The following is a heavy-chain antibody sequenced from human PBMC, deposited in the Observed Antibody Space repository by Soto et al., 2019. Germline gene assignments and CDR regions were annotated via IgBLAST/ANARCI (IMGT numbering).Heavy chain of an antibody. CDR2: IIPILGIA. CDR1: GGTFSSYT. CDR3: ATGPNREQWLVFKGVFRDDY. D-gene: IGHD6-19*01. J-gene: IGHJ4*02. Sequence: QVQLVQSGAEVKKPGSSVKVSCKASGGTFSSYTISWVRQAPGQGLEWMGRIIPILGIANYAQKFQGRVTITADKSTSTAYMELSSLRSEDTAVYYCATGPNREQWLVFKGVFRDDYWGQGTLVTVSS. V-gene: IGHV1-69*02.